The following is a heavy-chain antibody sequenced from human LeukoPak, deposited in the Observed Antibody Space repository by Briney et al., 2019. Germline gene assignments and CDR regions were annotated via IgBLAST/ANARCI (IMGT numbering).Heavy chain of an antibody. CDR3: VRAGVGATNYYYYMDV. D-gene: IGHD1-26*01. CDR1: GYPFTGYY. J-gene: IGHJ6*03. V-gene: IGHV1-2*02. Sequence: ASVKVSCKASGYPFTGYYMHWVRQAPGQGLEWMGWINPNSGGTNYAQKFQGRVTMTRDTSISTAYMELSRLRSDDTAVYYCVRAGVGATNYYYYMDVWGKGTTVTVSS. CDR2: INPNSGGT.